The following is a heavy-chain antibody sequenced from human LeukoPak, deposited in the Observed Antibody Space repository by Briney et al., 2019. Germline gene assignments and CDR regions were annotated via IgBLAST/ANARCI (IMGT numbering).Heavy chain of an antibody. CDR1: GFTFSTYD. J-gene: IGHJ4*02. Sequence: GGSLRLSCAASGFTFSTYDMHWVRQAPGKGLEWVAFIRFDGTNKYYADSVKGRFAISRDSSKNTLYLQMNSLRAEDTAVYYCAKGYCSGSCYNGLDYWGQGTLVTVSS. CDR2: IRFDGTNK. V-gene: IGHV3-30*02. CDR3: AKGYCSGSCYNGLDY. D-gene: IGHD2-15*01.